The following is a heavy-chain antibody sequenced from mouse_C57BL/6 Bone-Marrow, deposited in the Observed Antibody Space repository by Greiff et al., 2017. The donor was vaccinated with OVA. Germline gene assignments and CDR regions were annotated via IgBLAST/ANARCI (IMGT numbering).Heavy chain of an antibody. V-gene: IGHV1-64*01. CDR3: ARSTTVVADY. CDR1: GYTFTSYW. D-gene: IGHD1-1*01. Sequence: VQLQQPGAELVKPGASVKLSCKASGYTFTSYWMHWVKQRPGQGLERIGMIHPNSGSTNYNEKFKSKATLTVDKSSSTAYMQLSSLTSEDSAVYYCARSTTVVADYWGQGTTLTVSS. J-gene: IGHJ2*01. CDR2: IHPNSGST.